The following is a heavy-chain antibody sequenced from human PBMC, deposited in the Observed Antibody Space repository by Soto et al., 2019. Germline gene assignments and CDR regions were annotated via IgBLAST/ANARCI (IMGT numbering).Heavy chain of an antibody. CDR3: VREYGIGAVDGVVGF. CDR1: GFTFSNYG. J-gene: IGHJ4*02. Sequence: PGGSLRLSCAASGFTFSNYGMHWVRQAPGKGLEWVAVISYDGSNKYYADSVKGRFTISRDNSKNTLSLEMNSLRAEDTAMYNCVREYGIGAVDGVVGFWGLGTLVTVSS. CDR2: ISYDGSNK. V-gene: IGHV3-30*03. D-gene: IGHD6-19*01.